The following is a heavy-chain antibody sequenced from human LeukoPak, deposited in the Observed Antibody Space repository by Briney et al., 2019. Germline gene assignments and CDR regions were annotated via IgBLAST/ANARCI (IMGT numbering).Heavy chain of an antibody. Sequence: SETLSLTCTVSGDSISSHYWSWIRQPPGKGLEWIGYIYDSGSTNYNPSLKSRVTMSVDTSKNQSSLKLSSVTAADTAVYYCARVISPGIAVAGTPYYYYYMDVWGKGTTVTISS. V-gene: IGHV4-59*11. CDR3: ARVISPGIAVAGTPYYYYYMDV. D-gene: IGHD6-19*01. CDR1: GDSISSHY. J-gene: IGHJ6*03. CDR2: IYDSGST.